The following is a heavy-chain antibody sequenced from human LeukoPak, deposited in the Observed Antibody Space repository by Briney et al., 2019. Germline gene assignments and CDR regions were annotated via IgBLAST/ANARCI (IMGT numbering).Heavy chain of an antibody. D-gene: IGHD2-8*02. V-gene: IGHV3-23*01. CDR2: IFPSGGEI. CDR1: GFTFSTFA. Sequence: GGSLRLSCAAPGFTFSTFAMIWGRQPAGKGLEWVSSIFPSGGEIHYADSVRGRFTISRDNSKSTLSLQMNSLRAEDTAIYYCATYRQVLLPFESWGQGTLVTVSS. J-gene: IGHJ4*02. CDR3: ATYRQVLLPFES.